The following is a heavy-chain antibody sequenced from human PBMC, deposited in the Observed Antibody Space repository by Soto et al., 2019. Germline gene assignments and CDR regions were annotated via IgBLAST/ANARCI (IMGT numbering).Heavy chain of an antibody. V-gene: IGHV3-53*04. CDR1: GFTVSSNY. D-gene: IGHD2-2*01. Sequence: GGSLRLSCAASGFTVSSNYMSWVRQAPGKGLEWVSVIYSGGSTYYADSVKGRFTISRHNSKNTLYLQMNSLRAEDTAVYYCATGQVPAARLGDAFDIWGQGTMVTVSS. J-gene: IGHJ3*02. CDR3: ATGQVPAARLGDAFDI. CDR2: IYSGGST.